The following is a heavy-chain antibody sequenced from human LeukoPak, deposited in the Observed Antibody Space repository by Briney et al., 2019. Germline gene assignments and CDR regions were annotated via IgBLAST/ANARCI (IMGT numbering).Heavy chain of an antibody. CDR1: GFTFSSYA. Sequence: GGSLRLSCAASGFTFSSYAMHWVRQAPGKGLEYVSAISSNGGSTYYANSVKGRFTISRDNSKNTLYLQMGSLRAEDMAVYYCATLTVTTSQRSFWGQGTLVSLSS. V-gene: IGHV3-64*01. J-gene: IGHJ4*02. CDR2: ISSNGGST. CDR3: ATLTVTTSQRSF. D-gene: IGHD4-17*01.